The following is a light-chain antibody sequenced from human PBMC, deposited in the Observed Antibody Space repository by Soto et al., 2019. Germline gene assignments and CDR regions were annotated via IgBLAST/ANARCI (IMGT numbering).Light chain of an antibody. V-gene: IGKV3-20*01. CDR2: GAS. CDR3: QQYRT. J-gene: IGKJ5*01. Sequence: EIVLTQSPGTLSLSPGERATLSCRACQSVSSSYLAWYQQKPGQAPRLLIYGASSRATGIPDRFSGSGSGTDFTLTISRLEPEDFAVYYCQQYRTFGQGTRLEIK. CDR1: QSVSSSY.